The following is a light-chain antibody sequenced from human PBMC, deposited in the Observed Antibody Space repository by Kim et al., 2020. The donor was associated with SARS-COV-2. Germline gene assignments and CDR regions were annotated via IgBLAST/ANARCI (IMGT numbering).Light chain of an antibody. CDR2: GAS. J-gene: IGKJ4*01. V-gene: IGKV3-15*01. CDR1: QSVSSN. Sequence: PGERATLSCRARQSVSSNLAWYQQKPGQAPRLLIYGASTRATGIPARFSGSGSGTEFTLTISSLQSEDFAVYYCQQYNNWPLTFGGGTKVEIK. CDR3: QQYNNWPLT.